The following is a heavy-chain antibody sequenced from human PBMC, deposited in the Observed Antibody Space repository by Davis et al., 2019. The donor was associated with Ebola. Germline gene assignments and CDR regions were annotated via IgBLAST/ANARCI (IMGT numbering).Heavy chain of an antibody. D-gene: IGHD3-9*01. CDR1: GGSFSNYV. V-gene: IGHV1-69*06. J-gene: IGHJ6*02. CDR3: ARGRTPLRYFLYGMDV. CDR2: IIPISNSA. Sequence: SVKVSCKASGGSFSNYVISWVRQAPGQGLEWMGRIIPISNSAIYAQKFQGRVTIDADKSTNTAYMELTSLRSEDSAVYYCARGRTPLRYFLYGMDVWGQGTTVTVSS.